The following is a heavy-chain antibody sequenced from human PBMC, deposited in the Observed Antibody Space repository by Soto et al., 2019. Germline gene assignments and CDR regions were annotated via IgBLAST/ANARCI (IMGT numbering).Heavy chain of an antibody. CDR1: GFTFSSYW. CDR2: IKQDGSEK. CDR3: ARGKLPLYCSGGSCHDAFDI. V-gene: IGHV3-7*01. Sequence: PGGSLRLSCAASGFTFSSYWMSWVRQAPGKGLEWVANIKQDGSEKYYVDSVKGRFTISRDNAKNSLYLQMNSLRAEDTAVYYCARGKLPLYCSGGSCHDAFDIWGQGTMVTVSS. J-gene: IGHJ3*02. D-gene: IGHD2-15*01.